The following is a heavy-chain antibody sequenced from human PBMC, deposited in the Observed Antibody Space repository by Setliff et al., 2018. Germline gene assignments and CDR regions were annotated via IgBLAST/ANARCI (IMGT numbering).Heavy chain of an antibody. J-gene: IGHJ3*02. CDR3: ARKGISALSGAFDM. D-gene: IGHD1-26*01. CDR2: IYTSGST. Sequence: SETLSLTCTVSGDSISSGDYFWSWIRQPPGKGLEWIGRIYTSGSTNYNPSLKSRVTMSVDTSNNQFSLKLSSVTAADTAVYYCARKGISALSGAFDMWGQGTMVTVSS. V-gene: IGHV4-61*02. CDR1: GDSISSGDYF.